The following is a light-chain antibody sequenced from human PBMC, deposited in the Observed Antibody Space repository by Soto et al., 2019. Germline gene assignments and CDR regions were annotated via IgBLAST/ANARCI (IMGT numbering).Light chain of an antibody. Sequence: QSALTQPASVSGSPGHSITISCTGTSSDFGGYNLVSWYQQYPDKAPKLMIFDVNTRPSGVSNRFSGSKYGNTASLTISGLQAEDEADYYCSSYKSSSTLPYVFGTGTKLTVL. CDR1: SSDFGGYNL. CDR3: SSYKSSSTLPYV. V-gene: IGLV2-14*01. CDR2: DVN. J-gene: IGLJ1*01.